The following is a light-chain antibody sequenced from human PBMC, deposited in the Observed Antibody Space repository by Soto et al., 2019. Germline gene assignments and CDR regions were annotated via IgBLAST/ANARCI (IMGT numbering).Light chain of an antibody. CDR3: ATFDSNAVV. CDR1: KLGNKY. CDR2: QDA. Sequence: SYELTQPPSVSVSPGQTASVTCSGNKLGNKYVSWYQQQPGQSPVVVIHQDAKRPSGIPERFSGSNSGNTATLTISGTQALDEADYYCATFDSNAVVFGGGTK. J-gene: IGLJ2*01. V-gene: IGLV3-1*01.